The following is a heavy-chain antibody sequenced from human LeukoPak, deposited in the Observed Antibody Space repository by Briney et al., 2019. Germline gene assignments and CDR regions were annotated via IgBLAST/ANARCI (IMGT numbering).Heavy chain of an antibody. J-gene: IGHJ3*02. Sequence: AVRPLRLSCAASGFTFSTYGMHWVRQAPGKELEGVAIIWYDGSNKYYADSVKGRFTISRDNSKNTLYLQMNSLRAEDTAVYYCARTLTILDAFDIWGQGTMVTVSS. D-gene: IGHD3-9*01. CDR2: IWYDGSNK. V-gene: IGHV3-33*01. CDR1: GFTFSTYG. CDR3: ARTLTILDAFDI.